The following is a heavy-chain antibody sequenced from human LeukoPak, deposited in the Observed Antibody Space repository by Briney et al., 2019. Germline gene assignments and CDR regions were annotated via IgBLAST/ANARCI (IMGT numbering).Heavy chain of an antibody. Sequence: PGGSLRLSCAASRVSFSTYGMHWVRQAPGKGLEWVAVVSFDGSNTKYADSVKGRFTISRDNSKNTLYLQMNSLRAEDTAVYYCAKPQKVDYYDSGGYFDYWGQGTLVTVSS. D-gene: IGHD3-22*01. J-gene: IGHJ4*02. CDR2: VSFDGSNT. V-gene: IGHV3-30*18. CDR1: RVSFSTYG. CDR3: AKPQKVDYYDSGGYFDY.